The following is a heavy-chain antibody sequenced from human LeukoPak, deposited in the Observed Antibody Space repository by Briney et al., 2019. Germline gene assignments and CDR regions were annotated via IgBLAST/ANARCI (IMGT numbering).Heavy chain of an antibody. J-gene: IGHJ4*02. CDR2: IYYSGGT. Sequence: PSETLSLTCTVSGGSISSTSYYWGWIRQPPGKGLEWIGSIYYSGGTYYNPSLKSRVTISVDTSKSQFSLNLSSVTAADTAVYYCAGRHTVTVDYWGQGTLVTVSS. CDR3: AGRHTVTVDY. V-gene: IGHV4-39*01. CDR1: GGSISSTSYY. D-gene: IGHD4-11*01.